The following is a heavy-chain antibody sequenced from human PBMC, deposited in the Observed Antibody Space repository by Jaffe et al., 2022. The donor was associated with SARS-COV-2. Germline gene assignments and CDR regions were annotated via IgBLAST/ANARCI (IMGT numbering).Heavy chain of an antibody. CDR1: GGTFSSYA. D-gene: IGHD6-19*01. J-gene: IGHJ3*02. CDR3: ARDATLKLIAVDVQDAFDI. CDR2: IIPIFGTA. V-gene: IGHV1-69*01. Sequence: QVQLVQSGAEVKKPGSSVKVSCKASGGTFSSYAISWVRQAPGQGLEWMGGIIPIFGTANYAQKFQGRVTITADESTSTAYMELSSLRSEDTAVYYCARDATLKLIAVDVQDAFDIWGQGTMVTVSS.